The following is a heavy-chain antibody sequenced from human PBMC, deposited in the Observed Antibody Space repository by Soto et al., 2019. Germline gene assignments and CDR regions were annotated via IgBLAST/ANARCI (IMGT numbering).Heavy chain of an antibody. CDR2: IYYSGST. J-gene: IGHJ4*02. CDR3: ARLQGYNRLLRWVTAGVLDY. Sequence: QLQLQESGPGLVKPSDTLSLTCTVSGGSISSSSYYWGWIRQPPGEGLEWIGSIYYSGSTYYNPSLKSRVSISVDTSKNQCSLKLSSVTAADTAVDYCARLQGYNRLLRWVTAGVLDYWGQGTLVTVSS. D-gene: IGHD4-17*01. CDR1: GGSISSSSYY. V-gene: IGHV4-39*01.